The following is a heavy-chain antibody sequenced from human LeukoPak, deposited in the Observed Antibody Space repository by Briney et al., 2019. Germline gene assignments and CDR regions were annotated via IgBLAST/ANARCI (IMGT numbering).Heavy chain of an antibody. CDR3: ATDGVGGGYAFDI. Sequence: ASVKVSCKASGYTFTGYYMYWVRQAPGQGLEWMGWINPNSGGTNYAQKFQGRVTMTRDTSISTAYMELSRLRSDDTAVYYCATDGVGGGYAFDIWGQGTMVTVSS. V-gene: IGHV1-2*02. CDR2: INPNSGGT. D-gene: IGHD3-10*01. J-gene: IGHJ3*02. CDR1: GYTFTGYY.